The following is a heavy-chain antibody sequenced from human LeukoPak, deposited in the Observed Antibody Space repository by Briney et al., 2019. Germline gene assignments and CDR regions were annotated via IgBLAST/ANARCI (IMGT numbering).Heavy chain of an antibody. Sequence: RSDSLSLTCAVSGYSFNSVYYWAWIRQPPGKGLEWIGIVVERARTSYNPSLKSRVTLSLVTSKNQFSLRLTSVTAADTAVYYCARNISGLGLYSHHAYDPAAAFDIWGQGTLVTASS. D-gene: IGHD1-14*01. CDR2: VVERART. CDR3: ARNISGLGLYSHHAYDPAAAFDI. CDR1: GYSFNSVYY. V-gene: IGHV4-38-2*01. J-gene: IGHJ3*02.